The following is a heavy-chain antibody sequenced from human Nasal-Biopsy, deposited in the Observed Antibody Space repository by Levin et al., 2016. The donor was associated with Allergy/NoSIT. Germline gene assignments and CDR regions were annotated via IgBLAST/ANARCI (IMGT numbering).Heavy chain of an antibody. D-gene: IGHD6-6*01. CDR3: AKEDSSSSRYYFEY. J-gene: IGHJ4*02. V-gene: IGHV3-23*01. CDR1: GLTFSSYA. CDR2: ISGGGGST. Sequence: GESLKISCAASGLTFSSYAMSWVRQAPGKGLEWVSAISGGGGSTYYADSVKGRFTISRDNSKNTLYLQLISLRAEDTAVYYCAKEDSSSSRYYFEYWGQGTLVTVSS.